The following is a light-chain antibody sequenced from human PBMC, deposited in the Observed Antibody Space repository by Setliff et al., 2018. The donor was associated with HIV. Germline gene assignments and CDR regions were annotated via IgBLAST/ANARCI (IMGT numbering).Light chain of an antibody. CDR2: GVS. J-gene: IGLJ1*01. Sequence: QSALTQPASVSGSPGQSITISCTGTSSDIGGYNFVSWYQQLPGKAPKLFIYGVSNRPSGVSNRFSASKSGNTASLTISGLQAEDEADYYCSSYSSISTQIFGTGTKVTVL. V-gene: IGLV2-14*01. CDR3: SSYSSISTQI. CDR1: SSDIGGYNF.